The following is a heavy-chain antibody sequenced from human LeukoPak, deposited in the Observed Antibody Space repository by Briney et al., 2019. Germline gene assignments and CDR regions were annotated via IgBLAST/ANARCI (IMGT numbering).Heavy chain of an antibody. V-gene: IGHV3-53*01. CDR3: ARDIDGSGSKDAFDI. J-gene: IGHJ3*02. D-gene: IGHD5-24*01. Sequence: PGGSLRLSCAASGFTVSSNYMSWVRQAPGKGLEWVSVIYSGGSTYYADSVKGRFTISRDNSKNTLYLQMNSLRAEDTAVYYCARDIDGSGSKDAFDIWGQGTMVTVSS. CDR1: GFTVSSNY. CDR2: IYSGGST.